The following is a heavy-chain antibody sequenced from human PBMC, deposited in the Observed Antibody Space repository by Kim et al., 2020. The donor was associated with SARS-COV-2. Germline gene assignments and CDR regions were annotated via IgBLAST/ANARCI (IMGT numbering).Heavy chain of an antibody. D-gene: IGHD1-26*01. V-gene: IGHV3-21*01. CDR1: GFTFSSYN. Sequence: GGSLRLSCAASGFTFSSYNMNWVRQAPGKGLEWVSYISSTSSYIYYADSVKGRFTISRDNAKNSLYLQMNSLRAEDTAVYYCARDPTFVGSYSGYYFDYWGQGTLVTVSS. CDR3: ARDPTFVGSYSGYYFDY. J-gene: IGHJ4*02. CDR2: ISSTSSYI.